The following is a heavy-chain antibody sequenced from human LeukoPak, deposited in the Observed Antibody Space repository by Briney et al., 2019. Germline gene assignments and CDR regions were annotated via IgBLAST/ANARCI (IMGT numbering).Heavy chain of an antibody. D-gene: IGHD6-19*01. J-gene: IGHJ5*02. CDR1: GYSISSGHY. Sequence: PSETLSLTCTVSGYSISSGHYWGWIRQPPGKGLEWIGNIYHSGVTSYNPSLKSRVTISVDPSKNQFSLKLSSVTAADTAVYYCARRQIAVAGSGWFDPWGQGTLVTVSS. CDR3: ARRQIAVAGSGWFDP. V-gene: IGHV4-38-2*02. CDR2: IYHSGVT.